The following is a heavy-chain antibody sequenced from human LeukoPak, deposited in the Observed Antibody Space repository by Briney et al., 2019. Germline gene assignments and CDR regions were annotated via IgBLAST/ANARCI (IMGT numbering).Heavy chain of an antibody. CDR1: GGTFSSYA. V-gene: IGHV1-69*04. Sequence: SVKVSCKASGGTFSSYAISWVRQAPGQGLEWMGRIIPILAIANYAQKFQGRVTITADKSTNTAYMELSSLRSEDTAVYYCAREGGYSYGYNYYYGMDVWGQGTTVTVSS. CDR3: AREGGYSYGYNYYYGMDV. J-gene: IGHJ6*02. D-gene: IGHD5-18*01. CDR2: IIPILAIA.